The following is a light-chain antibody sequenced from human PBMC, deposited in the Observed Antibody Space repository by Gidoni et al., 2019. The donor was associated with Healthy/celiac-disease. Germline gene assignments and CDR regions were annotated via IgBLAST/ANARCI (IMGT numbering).Light chain of an antibody. Sequence: DIQMTQSPSSLSASVGDRVTITCRASQSISSYLHWYQQKPGKAPKLPIYAASSLQSGGPSRFSGSGSGTECTLTISSMQTEDLATYYCQQSYSTPPTFGQGTKVEIK. V-gene: IGKV1-39*01. CDR1: QSISSY. J-gene: IGKJ1*01. CDR3: QQSYSTPPT. CDR2: AAS.